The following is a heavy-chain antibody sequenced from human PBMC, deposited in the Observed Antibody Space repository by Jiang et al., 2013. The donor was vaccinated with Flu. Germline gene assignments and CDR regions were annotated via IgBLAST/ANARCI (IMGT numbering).Heavy chain of an antibody. CDR2: IKQDGSEK. Sequence: QLLESGGGLVQPGGSLRLSCAASGFTFSTYWMNWVRQAPGKGLEWVANIKQDGSEKYYVDSVKGRFTISRDNAKSSLCLQMNSLRAEDTAVYYCARTGYSSSWYTDAFDIWGQGTMVTVSS. D-gene: IGHD6-13*01. CDR1: GFTFSTYW. V-gene: IGHV3-7*03. J-gene: IGHJ3*02. CDR3: ARTGYSSSWYTDAFDI.